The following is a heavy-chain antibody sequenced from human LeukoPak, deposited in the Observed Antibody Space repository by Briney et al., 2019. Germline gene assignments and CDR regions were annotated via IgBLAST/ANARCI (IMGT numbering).Heavy chain of an antibody. D-gene: IGHD6-6*01. CDR3: ARDRIAARPLRGYYYYYYGMDV. Sequence: GGSLRLSCAASGFTFSSYWMSWVRQAPGKGLEWVANIKQDGSEKYYVDSVKGRFTISRDNAKNSLYLQMNSLRAEDTAVYYCARDRIAARPLRGYYYYYYGMDVWGQGTTVTVSS. CDR1: GFTFSSYW. J-gene: IGHJ6*02. V-gene: IGHV3-7*01. CDR2: IKQDGSEK.